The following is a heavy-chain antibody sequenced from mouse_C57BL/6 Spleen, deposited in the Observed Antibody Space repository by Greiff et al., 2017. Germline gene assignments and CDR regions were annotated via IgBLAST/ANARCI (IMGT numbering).Heavy chain of an antibody. CDR3: ATAPAWFAY. J-gene: IGHJ3*01. CDR2: IDPSDSYT. V-gene: IGHV1-69*01. Sequence: VQLQQPGAELVMPGASVKLSCKASGYTFTSYWMHWVKQRPGQGLEWIGEIDPSDSYTTYNQKFKGKSTLTVDKSSSTAYMQLSSLTSEDSAVYYCATAPAWFAYWGQGTLVTVSA. CDR1: GYTFTSYW.